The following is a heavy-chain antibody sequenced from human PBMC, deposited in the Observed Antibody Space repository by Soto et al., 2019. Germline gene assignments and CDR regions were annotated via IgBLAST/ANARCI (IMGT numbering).Heavy chain of an antibody. CDR1: GDSISSSNW. J-gene: IGHJ4*02. V-gene: IGHV4-4*02. CDR2: IYHSGST. CDR3: ARKHTSGYYNY. Sequence: QVQLQESGPGLVKPSGTLSLTCAVSGDSISSSNWWSWVRQPPRKGLEWVGEIYHSGSTNYNPSLKSRVSISVDKSKNQVSLKLSSVTAADTAMYFCARKHTSGYYNYWGQGTLVTVSS. D-gene: IGHD3-22*01.